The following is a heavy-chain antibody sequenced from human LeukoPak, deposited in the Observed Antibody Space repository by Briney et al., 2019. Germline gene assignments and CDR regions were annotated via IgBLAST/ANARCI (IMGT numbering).Heavy chain of an antibody. J-gene: IGHJ4*02. Sequence: ASVKVSCKASGYTFNKYGISWVRQAPGQGLEWMGWISAYNGDTNYAQKFQGRVTMTRDTSTSTVYMELSSLRSEDTAVYYCARDLLGATGFFDYWGQGTLVTVSS. D-gene: IGHD3-16*01. V-gene: IGHV1-18*04. CDR3: ARDLLGATGFFDY. CDR1: GYTFNKYG. CDR2: ISAYNGDT.